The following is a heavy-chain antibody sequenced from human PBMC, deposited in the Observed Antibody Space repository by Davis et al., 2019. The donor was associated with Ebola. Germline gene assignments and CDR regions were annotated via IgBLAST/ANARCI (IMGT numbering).Heavy chain of an antibody. CDR3: AKDTSNIWFDI. V-gene: IGHV3-23*01. J-gene: IGHJ3*02. D-gene: IGHD1-26*01. CDR1: GFIFSSYV. CDR2: LVTSADT. Sequence: GGSLRLSCAASGFIFSSYVMSWVGQAPGKGLEGVSTLVTSADTYYADSVKGRFTISRDNSKNTQYLQMNGLRVEETAIYYCAKDTSNIWFDIWGQGTMVTVSS.